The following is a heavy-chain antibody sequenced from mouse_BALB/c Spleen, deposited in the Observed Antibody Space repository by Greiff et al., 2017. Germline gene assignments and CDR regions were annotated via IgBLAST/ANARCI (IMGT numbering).Heavy chain of an antibody. V-gene: IGHV2-9*02. CDR3: ARAMIRGAMDY. D-gene: IGHD2-4*01. CDR2: IWAGGST. J-gene: IGHJ4*01. Sequence: VKLVESGPGLVAPSQSLSITCTVSGFSLTSYGVHWVRQPPGKGLEWLGVIWAGGSTNYNSALMSRLSISKDNSKSQVFLKMNSLQTDDTAMYYCARAMIRGAMDYWGQGTSVTVSS. CDR1: GFSLTSYG.